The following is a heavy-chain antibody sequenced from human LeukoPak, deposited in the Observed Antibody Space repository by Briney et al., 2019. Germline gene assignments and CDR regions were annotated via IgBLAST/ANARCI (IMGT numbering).Heavy chain of an antibody. D-gene: IGHD5-18*01. V-gene: IGHV1-18*04. CDR2: ISAYNGNT. J-gene: IGHJ4*02. Sequence: ASVKVSCKASGDTFTSYGISCVRQAPGQGLEWMGWISAYNGNTNYAQNLHGRVTMPTDTSTSTAYMELRSLRSDDTAVYYCARDGGAYSYGLYWGQGTLVTVSS. CDR1: GDTFTSYG. CDR3: ARDGGAYSYGLY.